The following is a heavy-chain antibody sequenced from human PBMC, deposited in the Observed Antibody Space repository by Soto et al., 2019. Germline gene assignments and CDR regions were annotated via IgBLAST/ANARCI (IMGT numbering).Heavy chain of an antibody. J-gene: IGHJ6*02. V-gene: IGHV4-59*01. CDR2: MYNTGST. CDR3: ARDLWGYCGTDCYPLDV. CDR1: GGTFSRYY. D-gene: IGHD2-21*02. Sequence: QVQLQESGPGLVKPSETLSLTLTVSGGTFSRYYWSWIRQPPGKGLDWIGYMYNTGSTVYNPSFKSRVTISVDTSKNQFALKLNSVTAADTAVYYCARDLWGYCGTDCYPLDVWGQGTTVTVSS.